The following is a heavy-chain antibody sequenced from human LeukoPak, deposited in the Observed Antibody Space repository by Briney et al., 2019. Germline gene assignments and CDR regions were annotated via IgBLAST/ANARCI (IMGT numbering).Heavy chain of an antibody. Sequence: SVKVSCKASGGTFSSYAISWVRQAPGQGLEWMGGIIPIFGTANYAQKFQGRVTITTDESTSTAYMELSSLRSEDTAVYYCARGGYCSSTSCYKGLGYWGQGTLVTVSS. V-gene: IGHV1-69*05. D-gene: IGHD2-2*02. CDR1: GGTFSSYA. CDR3: ARGGYCSSTSCYKGLGY. CDR2: IIPIFGTA. J-gene: IGHJ4*02.